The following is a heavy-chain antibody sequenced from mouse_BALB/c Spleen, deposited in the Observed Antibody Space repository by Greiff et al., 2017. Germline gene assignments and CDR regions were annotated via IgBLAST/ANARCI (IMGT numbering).Heavy chain of an antibody. CDR2: IRSKSNNYAT. CDR3: VRHEDYEYDSAY. J-gene: IGHJ3*01. V-gene: IGHV10-1*02. D-gene: IGHD2-4*01. Sequence: EVKLVESGGGLVQPKGSLKLSCAASGFTFNTYAMNWVRQAPGKGLEWVARIRSKSNNYATYYADSVKDRFTISRDDSQSMLYLQMNNLKTEDTAMYYCVRHEDYEYDSAYWGQGTLVTVSA. CDR1: GFTFNTYA.